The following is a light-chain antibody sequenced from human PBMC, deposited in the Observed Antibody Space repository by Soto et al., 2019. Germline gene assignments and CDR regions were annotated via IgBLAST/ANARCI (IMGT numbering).Light chain of an antibody. CDR2: KAS. V-gene: IGKV1-5*03. CDR1: QTISSW. CDR3: QQYNTYWT. J-gene: IGKJ1*01. Sequence: DIQMTQSPSTPSGSVGDRVTITFRASQTISSWLAWYQQKPGKAPKLLIYKASTLKSGVPSRFSGSGSGTDFTLTISSLQPDDFATYYCQQYNTYWTFGQGTKVDIK.